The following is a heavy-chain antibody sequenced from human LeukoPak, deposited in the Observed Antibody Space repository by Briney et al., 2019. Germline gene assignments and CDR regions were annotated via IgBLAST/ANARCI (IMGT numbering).Heavy chain of an antibody. CDR3: AQKGGTDH. V-gene: IGHV3-48*02. CDR1: GFSFSRFG. CDR2: ISSTSGDV. J-gene: IGHJ4*02. Sequence: PSGGSLRLSCVASGFSFSRFGMNWVRQAPGKGLEWISHISSTSGDVYYADSVRGRFTISRDNAKNSLYLQMSSLRNEDTAIYYCAQKGGTDHWGQGTLVTVSS. D-gene: IGHD2-15*01.